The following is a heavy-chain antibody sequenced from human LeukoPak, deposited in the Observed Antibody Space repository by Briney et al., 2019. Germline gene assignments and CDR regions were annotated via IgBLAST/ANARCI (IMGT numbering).Heavy chain of an antibody. J-gene: IGHJ4*02. V-gene: IGHV4-39*01. D-gene: IGHD3-22*01. CDR3: ASPLGSSGPVDY. Sequence: SETLPLTCTVSGGSISSSSYYWGWIRQPPGKGLEWIGSIYYSGSTYYNPSLKSRVTISVDTSKNQFSLKLSSVTAADTAVYYCASPLGSSGPVDYWGQGTLVTVSS. CDR1: GGSISSSSYY. CDR2: IYYSGST.